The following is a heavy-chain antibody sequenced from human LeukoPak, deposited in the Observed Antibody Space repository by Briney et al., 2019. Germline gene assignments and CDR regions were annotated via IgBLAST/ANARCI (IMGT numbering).Heavy chain of an antibody. CDR1: GGSYSAYS. D-gene: IGHD4-17*01. CDR3: ARVHYGDYAEYFQH. J-gene: IGHJ1*01. CDR2: INHSGST. Sequence: SETLSLTCVVYGGSYSAYSWNWIRQSPGKGLEWIGEINHSGSTNSNPSLKSRVTMSVDTSKNQFSLKLSSVTAADTAVYYCARVHYGDYAEYFQHWGQGTLVTVSS. V-gene: IGHV4-34*01.